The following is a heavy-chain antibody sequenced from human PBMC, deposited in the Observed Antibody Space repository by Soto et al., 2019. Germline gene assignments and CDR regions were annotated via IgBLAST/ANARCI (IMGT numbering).Heavy chain of an antibody. V-gene: IGHV4-39*01. CDR1: GGSITSSSYY. CDR2: IYYSGST. J-gene: IGHJ4*02. Sequence: QLQLQESGPGLVKPSETLSLTCTVSGGSITSSSYYWGWIRQPPGKGLEWIGNIYYSGSTYYNPSLKSRVTISVDTSKNQFSPTLSSVTAADTAVYYCMLGSGWKDFDYWGQGTLVTVSS. CDR3: MLGSGWKDFDY. D-gene: IGHD3-22*01.